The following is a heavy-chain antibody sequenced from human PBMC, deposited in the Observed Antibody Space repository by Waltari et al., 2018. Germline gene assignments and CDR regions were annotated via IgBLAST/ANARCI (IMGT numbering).Heavy chain of an antibody. CDR2: INAGKGNT. CDR1: GYTFTSYA. D-gene: IGHD1-1*01. V-gene: IGHV1-3*03. CDR3: ARGATGTANWFDP. J-gene: IGHJ5*02. Sequence: QVQLVQSGAEVKKPGASVKVSCKASGYTFTSYAMHWVRQAPGQRLEWMGWINAGKGNTKDSQEFQGRVTITRDTSASTAYMELSSLRSEDMAVYYCARGATGTANWFDPWGQGTLVTVSS.